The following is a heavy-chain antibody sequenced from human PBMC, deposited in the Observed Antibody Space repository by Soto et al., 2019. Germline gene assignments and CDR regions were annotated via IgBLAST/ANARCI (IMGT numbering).Heavy chain of an antibody. V-gene: IGHV4-31*03. Sequence: SETLSLTCTVSGGSISSGGYYWSWIRQHPGKCPEWIGYIYYSGSTYYNPSLKSRVTISVDTSKNQFSLKLSSVTAADAVVYYCARVTRIVVVRRIQDPFDIWGQGTLVTV. CDR2: IYYSGST. D-gene: IGHD3-22*01. CDR1: GGSISSGGYY. J-gene: IGHJ3*02. CDR3: ARVTRIVVVRRIQDPFDI.